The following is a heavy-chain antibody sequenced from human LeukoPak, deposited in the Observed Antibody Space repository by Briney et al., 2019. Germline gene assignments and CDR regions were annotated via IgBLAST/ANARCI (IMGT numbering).Heavy chain of an antibody. CDR1: GFTFSDYY. V-gene: IGHV3-11*01. J-gene: IGHJ5*02. CDR2: ICDSGASI. CDR3: ARGISTTLSLDP. Sequence: TGGSLRLSCATSGFTFSDYYMAWIRQAPGKGLEWVSFICDSGASIYYADSTQGRFTISRDSTNNSVYLQMNSLRAEDTAIYYCARGISTTLSLDPWGQGTLVAVSS. D-gene: IGHD1-14*01.